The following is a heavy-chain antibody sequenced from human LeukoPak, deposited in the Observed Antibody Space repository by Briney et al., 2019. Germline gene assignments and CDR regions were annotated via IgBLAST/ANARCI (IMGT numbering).Heavy chain of an antibody. CDR3: AKPVLRFLEWLSNFDY. D-gene: IGHD3-3*01. CDR1: GFTFSSYA. J-gene: IGHJ4*02. Sequence: PGGSLRLSCAASGFTFSSYAMSWVRQAPGKGLEWVSAISGSGGSTYYADSVKGRFTISRDNSKNTLYLQMNSLRAEDTAVYYCAKPVLRFLEWLSNFDYWGQGTLVTVSS. V-gene: IGHV3-23*01. CDR2: ISGSGGST.